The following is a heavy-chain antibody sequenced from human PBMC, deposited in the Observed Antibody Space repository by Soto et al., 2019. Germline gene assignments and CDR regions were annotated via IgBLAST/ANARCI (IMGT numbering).Heavy chain of an antibody. V-gene: IGHV1-18*01. Sequence: QVQLVQSGGEVAKPGASVKVSCKASGYTFTNYGINWVRQAPGLGLEWMGWINVYNGKTNYAQKFQARVTMTTDTSTNSVYKELRSMRSDDTAVYYCARGPDPPYFDYWGQGTLVIVSS. CDR1: GYTFTNYG. J-gene: IGHJ4*02. CDR3: ARGPDPPYFDY. CDR2: INVYNGKT.